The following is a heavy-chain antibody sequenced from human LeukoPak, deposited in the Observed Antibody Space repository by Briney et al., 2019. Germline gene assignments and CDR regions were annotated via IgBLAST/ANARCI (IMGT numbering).Heavy chain of an antibody. Sequence: GGSLRLSCAASGFTFCSYSMNWVRQAPGKGLEWVSSISSSSSYIYYADSVKGRFTISRDNAKNSLYLQMNSLRAEDTAVYYCARELPRDIVVVVAAAGTIDYWGQGTLVTVSS. CDR3: ARELPRDIVVVVAAAGTIDY. J-gene: IGHJ4*02. D-gene: IGHD2-15*01. CDR2: ISSSSSYI. V-gene: IGHV3-21*01. CDR1: GFTFCSYS.